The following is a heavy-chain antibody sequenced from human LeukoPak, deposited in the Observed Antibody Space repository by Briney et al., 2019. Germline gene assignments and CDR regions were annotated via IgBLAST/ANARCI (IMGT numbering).Heavy chain of an antibody. Sequence: ASVKVSCKASGYTFTGYYMHWVRQAPGQGLEWMGWINPNSGGTNYAQKFQGRVTMTRDTSISTAYMELSRLRSDDTAVYYCARGRLGGYRYILGNWFDPWGQGTLVTVSS. CDR3: ARGRLGGYRYILGNWFDP. CDR2: INPNSGGT. D-gene: IGHD5-18*01. CDR1: GYTFTGYY. V-gene: IGHV1-2*02. J-gene: IGHJ5*02.